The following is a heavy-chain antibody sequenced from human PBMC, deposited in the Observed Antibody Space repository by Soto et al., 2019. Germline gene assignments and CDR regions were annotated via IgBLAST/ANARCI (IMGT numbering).Heavy chain of an antibody. D-gene: IGHD2-2*01. CDR2: IYHGGNT. J-gene: IGHJ6*02. Sequence: QVQLQESGPGLVKPSGTLSLTCAVSGGSISSNNWWSWVRQPPGKGLEWIGEIYHGGNTNYNPSLKGRVTMSVDKSRNQLSLTLSSVTAADTAVYYCARMPFTYYAMDAWGQGITVTVSS. CDR3: ARMPFTYYAMDA. V-gene: IGHV4-4*02. CDR1: GGSISSNNW.